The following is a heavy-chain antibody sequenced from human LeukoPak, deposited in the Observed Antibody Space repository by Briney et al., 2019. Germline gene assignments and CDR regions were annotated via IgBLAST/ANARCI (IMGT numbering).Heavy chain of an antibody. J-gene: IGHJ4*02. V-gene: IGHV3-48*01. Sequence: GGSLRLSCAASGFTFSNYSMNWVRQAPGKGLEWVSYIISISSTISYADSVKGRFTISRDNAKNSLYLQMNSLRAEDTAVYYCARGRLLWFGEVLDWGQGTLVTVSS. CDR1: GFTFSNYS. CDR3: ARGRLLWFGEVLD. CDR2: IISISSTI. D-gene: IGHD3-10*01.